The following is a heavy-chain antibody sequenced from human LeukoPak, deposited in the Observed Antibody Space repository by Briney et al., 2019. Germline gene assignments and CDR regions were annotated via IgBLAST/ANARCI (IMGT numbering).Heavy chain of an antibody. CDR1: GYTVTDYY. CDR3: AKAHLPAATRGWVGFCDY. Sequence: ASVKVSCKASGYTVTDYYMHWFRQAPGQGLEWMGCINPNTGDASLAQGFQGSVTMTRDTSISTAYMELSSLKSDDTAVYYCAKAHLPAATRGWVGFCDYWGQGTLVTVSS. J-gene: IGHJ4*02. D-gene: IGHD2-2*01. V-gene: IGHV1-2*02. CDR2: INPNTGDA.